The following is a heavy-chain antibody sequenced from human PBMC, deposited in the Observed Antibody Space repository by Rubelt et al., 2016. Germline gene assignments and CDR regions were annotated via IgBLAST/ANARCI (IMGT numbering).Heavy chain of an antibody. J-gene: IGHJ4*02. Sequence: EVQLVESGGGLVKPGGSLRLSCVVSGFTFNNAWMSWVRQGPGKGLEWVGRIKSKTDGETTDYAAPAKGRFSIPRDDSKNTLYLQMNNLKTEDTAVYYCITDPDCSSSGCFSQFDYWGQGTLVTVSS. CDR3: ITDPDCSSSGCFSQFDY. CDR2: IKSKTDGETT. CDR1: GFTFNNAW. V-gene: IGHV3-15*01. D-gene: IGHD2-2*01.